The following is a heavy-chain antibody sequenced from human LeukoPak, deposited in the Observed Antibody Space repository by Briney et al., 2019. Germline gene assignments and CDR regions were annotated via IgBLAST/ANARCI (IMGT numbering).Heavy chain of an antibody. D-gene: IGHD3-10*01. J-gene: IGHJ4*02. CDR3: ARDQVGMGYYGSGIDY. V-gene: IGHV3-7*01. CDR1: GFTFSSYW. Sequence: PGGSLRLSCAVSGFTFSSYWMSWVRQAPGKGLEWVANIKEDGTEKYYQDSVKGRFTISRDNSKNTLYLQMNSLRAEDTAVYYCARDQVGMGYYGSGIDYWGQGTLVTVSS. CDR2: IKEDGTEK.